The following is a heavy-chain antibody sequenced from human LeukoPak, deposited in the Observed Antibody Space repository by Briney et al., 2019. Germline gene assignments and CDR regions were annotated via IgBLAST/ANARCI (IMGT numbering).Heavy chain of an antibody. V-gene: IGHV4-59*01. Sequence: SETLSLTCTVSRGSINSYYWSWLRQPPGKGLEWFGYISYSGSTNYNPSLRSRVTISVDTSKNQFSLKLSSVTAADTAAYYCARGYTSANDYAFDIWGQGTMVTVSS. D-gene: IGHD3-22*01. CDR2: ISYSGST. CDR3: ARGYTSANDYAFDI. J-gene: IGHJ3*02. CDR1: RGSINSYY.